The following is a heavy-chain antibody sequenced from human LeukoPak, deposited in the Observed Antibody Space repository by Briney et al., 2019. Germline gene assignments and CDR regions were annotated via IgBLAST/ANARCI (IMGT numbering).Heavy chain of an antibody. Sequence: GGSLRLSCAASGFTLSGSAMHWVRQASEKGLEWVGLIRTKPNSYATAYAASVKGRFTISRDDSKNTAYLQMNSLKTEDTAVYYCARRWVTTNGLDWFDPWGQGTLVTVSS. V-gene: IGHV3-73*01. J-gene: IGHJ5*02. D-gene: IGHD4-17*01. CDR1: GFTLSGSA. CDR3: ARRWVTTNGLDWFDP. CDR2: IRTKPNSYAT.